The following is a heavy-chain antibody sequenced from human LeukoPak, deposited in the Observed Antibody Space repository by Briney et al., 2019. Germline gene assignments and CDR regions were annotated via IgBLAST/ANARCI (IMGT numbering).Heavy chain of an antibody. Sequence: GGSLRLSCAASGFTFSSYSMNWVRQAPGKGLEWVSYISSSSSTIYYADSVKGRFTISRDNAKNSLYLQMNSLRDEDTAVYYCARDYHDYGDYGWLDPWGQGTPVTVSS. J-gene: IGHJ5*02. CDR1: GFTFSSYS. CDR3: ARDYHDYGDYGWLDP. D-gene: IGHD4-17*01. V-gene: IGHV3-48*02. CDR2: ISSSSSTI.